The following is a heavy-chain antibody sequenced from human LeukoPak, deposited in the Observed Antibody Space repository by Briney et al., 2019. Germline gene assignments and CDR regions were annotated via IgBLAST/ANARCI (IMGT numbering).Heavy chain of an antibody. V-gene: IGHV3-43*02. Sequence: PGGSLRLSXAASGFIFDDYAMHWVRQAPGKGLEWVSLISGDGGSTYYADSVEGRFTISRDNSKNSLYLQMNSLRTEDTALYYCAKDMFGVDTAMIKDWGQGTLVTVSS. CDR1: GFIFDDYA. D-gene: IGHD5-18*01. CDR3: AKDMFGVDTAMIKD. J-gene: IGHJ4*02. CDR2: ISGDGGST.